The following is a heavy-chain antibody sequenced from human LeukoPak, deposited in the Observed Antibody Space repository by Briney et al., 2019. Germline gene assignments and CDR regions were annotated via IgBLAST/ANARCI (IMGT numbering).Heavy chain of an antibody. V-gene: IGHV4-59*11. Sequence: SETLSLTCTVSGGSISSHYWSWIRQPPGKGLEWIGFIYYTGSTNYNPYNPSLKSRVTIPVDTSKNQFSLKLSSVTAADTAVYYCARDPYLTGKFDYWGQGTLVTVSS. J-gene: IGHJ4*02. D-gene: IGHD1-1*01. CDR3: ARDPYLTGKFDY. CDR2: IYYTGST. CDR1: GGSISSHY.